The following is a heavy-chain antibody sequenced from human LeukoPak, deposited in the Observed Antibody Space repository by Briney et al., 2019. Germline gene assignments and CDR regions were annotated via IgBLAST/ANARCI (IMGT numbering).Heavy chain of an antibody. D-gene: IGHD4-17*01. V-gene: IGHV3-48*04. CDR2: ISSSSSTI. CDR3: ARTDYGDYGDFDY. CDR1: GFTFSSYS. J-gene: IGHJ4*02. Sequence: GSLRLSCAVSGFTFSSYSMNWVRQAPGKGLEWVSYISSSSSTIYYADSVKGRFTISRDNAKNSLYLQMNSLRAEDTAVYYCARTDYGDYGDFDYWGQGTLVTVSS.